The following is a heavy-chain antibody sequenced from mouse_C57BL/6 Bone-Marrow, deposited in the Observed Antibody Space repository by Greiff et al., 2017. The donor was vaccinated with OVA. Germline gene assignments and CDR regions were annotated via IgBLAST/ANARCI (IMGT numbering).Heavy chain of an antibody. Sequence: EVQLQQSGPGLVKPSQSLSLTCSVTGYSITSGYYWNWIRQFPGNKLEWMGYISYDGSNNYNPSLKNRISITRDTSKNQFFLKLNSVTTEDTATYYCARDPLITTVVGGDAMDYWGQGTSVTVSS. D-gene: IGHD1-1*01. V-gene: IGHV3-6*01. CDR3: ARDPLITTVVGGDAMDY. J-gene: IGHJ4*01. CDR2: ISYDGSN. CDR1: GYSITSGYY.